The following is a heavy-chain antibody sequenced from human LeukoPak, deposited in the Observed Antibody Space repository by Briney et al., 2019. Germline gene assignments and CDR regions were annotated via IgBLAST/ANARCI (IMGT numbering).Heavy chain of an antibody. Sequence: PSETLSLTCTVSGGSISSTRDYWGWIRQPPGKGLEWIGSIYYSGSTYYNPSLKSRVTISVDTSKNQFSLKLSSVTAADTAVYYCARATVRGGHDAFDIWGQGTMVTVSS. CDR1: GGSISSTRDY. CDR2: IYYSGST. CDR3: ARATVRGGHDAFDI. D-gene: IGHD4-17*01. V-gene: IGHV4-39*07. J-gene: IGHJ3*02.